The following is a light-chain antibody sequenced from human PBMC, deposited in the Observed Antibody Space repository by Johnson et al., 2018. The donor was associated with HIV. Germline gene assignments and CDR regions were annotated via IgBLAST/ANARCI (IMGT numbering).Light chain of an antibody. CDR1: SSNIGNNY. Sequence: QSVLTQPPSVSAAPGQKVTISCSGSSSNIGNNYVSWYQQLPGTAPKLLIYDNNKRPSGIPDRFSGSKSGTSATLGITGLQTGDEADYYFGTWDDSLSTGGVFGAGTKVTVL. CDR3: GTWDDSLSTGGV. V-gene: IGLV1-51*01. CDR2: DNN. J-gene: IGLJ1*01.